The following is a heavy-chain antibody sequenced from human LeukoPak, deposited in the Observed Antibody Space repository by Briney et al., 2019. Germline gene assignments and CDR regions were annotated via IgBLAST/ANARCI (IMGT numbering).Heavy chain of an antibody. CDR3: ARSGHAFDI. CDR1: XYXXTSYW. Sequence: XLKIXXXGSXYXXTSYWIGWVRQMPGKGLEWMGIIYPGDSDTRYSPSFQGQVTISADKSISTAYLQWSSLKASDTAMYYCARSGHAFDIWGQGTMVTVSS. V-gene: IGHV5-51*01. D-gene: IGHD6-25*01. CDR2: IYPGDSDT. J-gene: IGHJ3*02.